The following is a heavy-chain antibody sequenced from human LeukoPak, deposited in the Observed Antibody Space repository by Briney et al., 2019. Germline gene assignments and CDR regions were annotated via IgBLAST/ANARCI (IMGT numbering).Heavy chain of an antibody. Sequence: PGGSLRLSCAASGFAFNIYAMPWVRQAPGKGLQWVSIINAGGGNKYYAYSVRGRFTISRDNSKNTLYLQLNSLTAEDTAIYYCAKPISGDIAVSTDWFDPWGQGTLVTVSS. V-gene: IGHV3-23*01. D-gene: IGHD6-19*01. CDR2: INAGGGNK. CDR3: AKPISGDIAVSTDWFDP. J-gene: IGHJ5*02. CDR1: GFAFNIYA.